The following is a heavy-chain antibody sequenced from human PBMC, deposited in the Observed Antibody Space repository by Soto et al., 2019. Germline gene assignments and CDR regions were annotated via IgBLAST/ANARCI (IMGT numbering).Heavy chain of an antibody. D-gene: IGHD4-17*01. CDR2: IYYSGST. J-gene: IGHJ4*02. V-gene: IGHV4-59*01. Sequence: PGKGLEWIGYIYYSGSTNYNPSLKSRVTISVDTSKNQFPLKLSSVTAADTAVYYCARASQRGMDYGQLDYWGQGTLVTVSS. CDR3: ARASQRGMDYGQLDY.